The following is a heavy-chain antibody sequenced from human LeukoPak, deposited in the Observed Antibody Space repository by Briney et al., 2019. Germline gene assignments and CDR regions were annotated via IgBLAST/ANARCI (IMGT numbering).Heavy chain of an antibody. J-gene: IGHJ4*02. CDR1: GFTFSSSA. Sequence: GGSLRLSCAASGFTFSSSAMSWVRQAPGKGLEWVSAISNNGGYTYYADSVTGRFTISRDNSRNTLYLQMNSLRGDDTAVYYCAKDVGKWESLHFFDYWGQGTLVTVSS. CDR3: AKDVGKWESLHFFDY. V-gene: IGHV3-23*01. CDR2: ISNNGGYT. D-gene: IGHD1-26*01.